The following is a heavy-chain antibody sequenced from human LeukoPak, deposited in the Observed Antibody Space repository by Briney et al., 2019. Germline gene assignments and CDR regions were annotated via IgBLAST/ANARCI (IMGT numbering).Heavy chain of an antibody. Sequence: PSETLSLTCTVSGDSISGSTYYWGWIRQPPGKGLEWIGSIYYSGATYYNPSLKSRVTVSVDTSKNQFSLKLRSVTAADTAVYYCASRTYRVWGQGTLVTVSS. D-gene: IGHD1-26*01. CDR3: ASRTYRV. CDR1: GDSISGSTYY. CDR2: IYYSGAT. J-gene: IGHJ4*02. V-gene: IGHV4-39*01.